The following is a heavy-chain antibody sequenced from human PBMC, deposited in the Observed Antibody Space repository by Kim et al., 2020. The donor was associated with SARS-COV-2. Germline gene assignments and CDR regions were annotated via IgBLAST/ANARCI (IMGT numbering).Heavy chain of an antibody. D-gene: IGHD3-3*01. CDR2: MNPNSGNT. V-gene: IGHV1-8*01. J-gene: IGHJ6*02. CDR3: ARVPAAGTILGVVIKRYYGMDV. CDR1: GYTFTSYD. Sequence: ASVKVSCKASGYTFTSYDINWVRQATGQGLEWMGWMNPNSGNTGYAQKFQGRVTMTRNTSISTAYMELSSLRSEDTAVYYCARVPAAGTILGVVIKRYYGMDVWGQGTTVTVSS.